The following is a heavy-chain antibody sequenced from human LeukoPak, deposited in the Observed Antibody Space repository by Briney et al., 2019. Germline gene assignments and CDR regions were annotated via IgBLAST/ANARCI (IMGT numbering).Heavy chain of an antibody. Sequence: SQTLSLTCTVSGGSISSGSYYWSWIRQPAGKGLEWIGRIYTSGSTNYNPSLKSRVTISVDTSKNQFSLKLSSVTAADTAVYYCARIAAAEVAAFDIWGQGTMVTVSS. J-gene: IGHJ3*02. CDR3: ARIAAAEVAAFDI. V-gene: IGHV4-61*02. CDR1: GGSISSGSYY. D-gene: IGHD6-13*01. CDR2: IYTSGST.